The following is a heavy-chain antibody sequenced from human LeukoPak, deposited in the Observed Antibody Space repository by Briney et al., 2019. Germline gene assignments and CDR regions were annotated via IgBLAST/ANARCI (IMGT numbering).Heavy chain of an antibody. CDR1: GYTFTGYY. CDR2: INPSGGST. V-gene: IGHV1-46*01. Sequence: GASVEVSCKASGYTFTGYYMHWVRQAPGQGLEWMGIINPSGGSTSYAQKFQGRVTMTRDTSTSTVYMELSSLRSEDTAVYYCASGGSQGWFDPWGQGTLVTVSS. D-gene: IGHD1-26*01. CDR3: ASGGSQGWFDP. J-gene: IGHJ5*02.